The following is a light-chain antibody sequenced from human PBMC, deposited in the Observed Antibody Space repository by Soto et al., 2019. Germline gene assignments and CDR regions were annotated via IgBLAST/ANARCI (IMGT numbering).Light chain of an antibody. CDR1: QSVNSN. V-gene: IGKV3-15*01. CDR2: GAS. J-gene: IGKJ3*01. CDR3: QQYDNSPLP. Sequence: EIVMTQSPATLSVSPGERASLSCRASQSVNSNLAWYQQIPGQAPRLLIYGASTRATGIPARFSGSGSRTVFTLTIFRLQSEDFAVYYCQQYDNSPLPFGPGTKVDIK.